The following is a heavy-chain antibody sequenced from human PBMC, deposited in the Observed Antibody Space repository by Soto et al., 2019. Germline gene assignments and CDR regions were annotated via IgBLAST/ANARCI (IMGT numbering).Heavy chain of an antibody. CDR2: INHSGST. CDR3: ARGNYYASGDYYNEPIDY. Sequence: QVQLQQWGAGLLKPSETLSLTCAVYGGSFRNYYWSWIRQPPGKGLEWIGEINHSGSTNHNPSLKSRVTISVDTSKKQFSLRLSSVTAADTAVYYCARGNYYASGDYYNEPIDYWDQGTLVTVSS. CDR1: GGSFRNYY. V-gene: IGHV4-34*01. J-gene: IGHJ4*02. D-gene: IGHD3-10*01.